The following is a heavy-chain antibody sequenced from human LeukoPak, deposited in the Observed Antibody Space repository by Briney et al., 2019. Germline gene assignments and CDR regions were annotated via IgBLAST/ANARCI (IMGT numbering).Heavy chain of an antibody. CDR1: GFTFDDYG. CDR2: INWNGDST. V-gene: IGHV3-20*04. Sequence: PGGSLRLSCAASGFTFDDYGMSWVRQAPGKGLEWVSGINWNGDSTGYADSVKGRFTISRDNAKNSLYLQMNSLRAEDTALYYCARAHLRASAFDIWGQGTMVTVSS. J-gene: IGHJ3*02. D-gene: IGHD4-17*01. CDR3: ARAHLRASAFDI.